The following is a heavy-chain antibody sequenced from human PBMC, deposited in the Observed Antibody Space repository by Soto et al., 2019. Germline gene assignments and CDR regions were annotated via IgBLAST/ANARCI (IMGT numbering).Heavy chain of an antibody. CDR2: ITPLFGTP. D-gene: IGHD3-22*01. V-gene: IGHV1-69*13. CDR1: GGTFNKYA. J-gene: IGHJ4*02. CDR3: ARQFDYDTSGYYYAY. Sequence: ASVKVSCKASGGTFNKYAIDWVRQAPGQGLEWMGGITPLFGTPNCAQRFQGRVTISADEVTSTAYMELRSLRSDDTGVYYCARQFDYDTSGYYYAYWGQGTLVTVSS.